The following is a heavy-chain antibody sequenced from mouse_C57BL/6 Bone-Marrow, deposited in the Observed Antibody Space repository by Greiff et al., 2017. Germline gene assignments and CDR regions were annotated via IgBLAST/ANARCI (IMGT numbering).Heavy chain of an antibody. CDR3: ADGYPWYFDV. Sequence: VQLQQSGAELARPGASVKLSCKASGYTFTSYGISWVKQRTGKGLEWIGEIYPRSGNTSYNEKFKGKATLPADKSSSTAYMELRSLTSEDSAVYFCADGYPWYFDVWGTGTTVTVSS. CDR2: IYPRSGNT. J-gene: IGHJ1*03. CDR1: GYTFTSYG. D-gene: IGHD2-3*01. V-gene: IGHV1-81*01.